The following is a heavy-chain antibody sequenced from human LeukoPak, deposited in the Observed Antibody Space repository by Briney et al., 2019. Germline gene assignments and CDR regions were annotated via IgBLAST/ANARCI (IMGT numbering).Heavy chain of an antibody. Sequence: ASVKVSCKASGYTFTSYGISWVRQAPGQGLEWTGWISAYNGNTNYAQKLQGRVTMTTDTSTSTAYMELRSLRPDDTAVYYCARVDYYGSGSYSLGDYWGQGTLVTVSS. CDR2: ISAYNGNT. J-gene: IGHJ4*02. CDR1: GYTFTSYG. D-gene: IGHD3-10*01. V-gene: IGHV1-18*04. CDR3: ARVDYYGSGSYSLGDY.